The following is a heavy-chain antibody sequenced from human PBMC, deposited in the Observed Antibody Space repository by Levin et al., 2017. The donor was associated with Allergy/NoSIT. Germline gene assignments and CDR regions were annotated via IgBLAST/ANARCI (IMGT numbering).Heavy chain of an antibody. CDR3: AKDHRRAVCNSGSGYPFDS. CDR2: ISGSGDST. Sequence: GESLKISCVASGFMFSNYALTWVRQAPGKGLEWVSTISGSGDSTHYADSVKGRFTISRDNSKNTLYLQMNSLRVDDTAVYSCAKDHRRAVCNSGSGYPFDSWGQGTLVTVSS. CDR1: GFMFSNYA. V-gene: IGHV3-23*01. J-gene: IGHJ4*02. D-gene: IGHD2-15*01.